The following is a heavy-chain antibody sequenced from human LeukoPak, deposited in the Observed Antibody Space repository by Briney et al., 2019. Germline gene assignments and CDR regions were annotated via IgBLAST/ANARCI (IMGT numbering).Heavy chain of an antibody. V-gene: IGHV3-30*01. CDR1: GFTLSHYA. CDR2: ISDDGSNK. CDR3: ARDLYSAGWFPDF. Sequence: GGSLRLSCTASGFTLSHYAMHWIRQAPGKGLEWVTVISDDGSNKYYADSVRGRFNISRDNSKNTLYVQMNSLRVEDTAVYYCARDLYSAGWFPDFWGQGTLVTVSS. D-gene: IGHD6-19*01. J-gene: IGHJ4*02.